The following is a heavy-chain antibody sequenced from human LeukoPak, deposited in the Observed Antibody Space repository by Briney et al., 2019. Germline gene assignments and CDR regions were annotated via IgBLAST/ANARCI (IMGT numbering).Heavy chain of an antibody. CDR2: IYYSGST. D-gene: IGHD3-9*01. Sequence: SETLSLTCSVSGGSMNSYYWSWIRQSPGKGLEWIGYIYYSGSTNYNPSLKSRVAISVDTSKNQFSLKLSSVTAADTAVYYCARHVWLQPFDYWGQGTLVTVSS. CDR1: GGSMNSYY. CDR3: ARHVWLQPFDY. V-gene: IGHV4-59*08. J-gene: IGHJ4*02.